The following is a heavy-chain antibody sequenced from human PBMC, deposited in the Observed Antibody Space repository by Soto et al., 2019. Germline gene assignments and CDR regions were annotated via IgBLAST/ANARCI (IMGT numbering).Heavy chain of an antibody. V-gene: IGHV4-39*01. CDR2: LYYSGST. J-gene: IGHJ4*02. Sequence: QLQLQESGPGLVKPSETLSLTCTVSGGSISSSSYYWGWIRQPPGKGLEWIGSLYYSGSTYYNPSLEXXFXIXXDTSKNQFSLKLSSVTAADTAVYYCVGSGYSPFDYWGQGTLVTVSS. CDR3: VGSGYSPFDY. CDR1: GGSISSSSYY. D-gene: IGHD3-22*01.